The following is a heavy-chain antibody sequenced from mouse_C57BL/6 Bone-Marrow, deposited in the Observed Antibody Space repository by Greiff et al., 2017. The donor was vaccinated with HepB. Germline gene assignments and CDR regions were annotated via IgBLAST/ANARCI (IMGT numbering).Heavy chain of an antibody. CDR2: FYPGSGSI. CDR3: ARHESVSTTVVATRAWFAY. Sequence: QVQLQQSGAELVKPGASVKLSCKASGYTFTEYTIHWVKQRSGQGLEWIGWFYPGSGSIKYNEKFKDKATLTADKSSSTVYMELSRLTSEDSAVYFCARHESVSTTVVATRAWFAYWGQGTLVTVSA. V-gene: IGHV1-62-2*01. D-gene: IGHD1-1*01. J-gene: IGHJ3*01. CDR1: GYTFTEYT.